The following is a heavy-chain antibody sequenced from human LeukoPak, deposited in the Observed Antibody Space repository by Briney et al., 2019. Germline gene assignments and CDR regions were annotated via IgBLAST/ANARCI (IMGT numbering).Heavy chain of an antibody. CDR3: ARGIGYCSGGSCYSWFDP. CDR2: INPNSGGT. V-gene: IGHV1-2*02. D-gene: IGHD2-15*01. J-gene: IGHJ5*02. CDR1: GYTFTGYY. Sequence: ASVKLSCKASGYTFTGYYMHWVRQAPGQGLEWMGWINPNSGGTNYAQKFPGRVTMTRDTSISTAYMELSRLRSDDTAVYYCARGIGYCSGGSCYSWFDPWGQGTLVTVSS.